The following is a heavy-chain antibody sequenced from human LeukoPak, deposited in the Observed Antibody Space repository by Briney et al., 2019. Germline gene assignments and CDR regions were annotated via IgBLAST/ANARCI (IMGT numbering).Heavy chain of an antibody. CDR3: ARVVSSSWEWRLDP. D-gene: IGHD6-13*01. J-gene: IGHJ5*02. Sequence: ASVKVSCKASGYTFTGYYMHWVRQAPGQGLEWMGWINPNSGGTNYARKFQGRVTMTRDTSISTAYMELSRLRSDDTAVYYCARVVSSSWEWRLDPWGQGTLVTVSS. V-gene: IGHV1-2*02. CDR1: GYTFTGYY. CDR2: INPNSGGT.